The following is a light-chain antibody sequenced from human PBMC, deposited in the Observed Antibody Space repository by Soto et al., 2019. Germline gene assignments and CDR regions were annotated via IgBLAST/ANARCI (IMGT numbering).Light chain of an antibody. CDR1: QIVRNSY. Sequence: EIVLTQSPGTLSLSPGERATLSCRASQIVRNSYLAWYQQKPGQAPRLLISGASNRATGIPARFSGSGSGTEYTLTISNLQAEDFAVYYCQQFNNWPHTFGQGTKVDIK. CDR3: QQFNNWPHT. CDR2: GAS. V-gene: IGKV3-15*01. J-gene: IGKJ2*01.